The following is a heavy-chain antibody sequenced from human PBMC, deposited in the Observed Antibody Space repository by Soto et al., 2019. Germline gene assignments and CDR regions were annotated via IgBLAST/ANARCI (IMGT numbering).Heavy chain of an antibody. J-gene: IGHJ4*02. CDR3: ARVRGEFDTSGPVDY. Sequence: SETLSLTCAVSGGSISSGYYSWNWIRQPPGKGLEWIGYIYFGGSTYYNPSLQSRVTMSVDRSRNQFSLKLNSVTAADTAVYNCARVRGEFDTSGPVDYWGQGTLVTVSS. V-gene: IGHV4-30-2*01. D-gene: IGHD3-10*01. CDR1: GGSISSGYYS. CDR2: IYFGGST.